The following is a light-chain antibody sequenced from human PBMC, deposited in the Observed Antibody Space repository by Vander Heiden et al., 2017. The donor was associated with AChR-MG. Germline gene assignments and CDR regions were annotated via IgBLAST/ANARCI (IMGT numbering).Light chain of an antibody. J-gene: IGKJ1*01. CDR2: AAS. CDR1: QSISTY. CDR3: QQSYSTPTWT. V-gene: IGKV1-39*01. Sequence: DIQLTQSPSSLAASVADSVTTTCRASQSISTYLNSYQQKPGKAPNLLIYAASLLQSGVPSRFSGSGSGDNFTLTVSGLQPEDFATFYCQQSYSTPTWTFGQGTKVEIK.